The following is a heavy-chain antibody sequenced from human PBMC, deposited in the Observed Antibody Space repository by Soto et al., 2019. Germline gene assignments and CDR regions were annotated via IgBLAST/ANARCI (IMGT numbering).Heavy chain of an antibody. Sequence: SETLSLTCTVSGGSISSYYWSWIRQPPGKGLEWIGYIYYSGSTNYNPSLKSRVTISADTSKNQFSLKLSSVTAADTAVYYCARTVQGIVATIFAFDISGQGTMVTVSS. D-gene: IGHD5-12*01. V-gene: IGHV4-59*08. CDR2: IYYSGST. CDR3: ARTVQGIVATIFAFDI. CDR1: GGSISSYY. J-gene: IGHJ3*02.